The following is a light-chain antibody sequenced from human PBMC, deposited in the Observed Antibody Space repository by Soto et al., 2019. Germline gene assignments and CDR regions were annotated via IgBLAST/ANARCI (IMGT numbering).Light chain of an antibody. V-gene: IGKV4-1*01. Sequence: DIAMTQSPKSLAVSLGERATMSCKSSQSVLSGSTGKDYLAWYQQRPGQPPKLLFYWASTREPGVPDRFTGSGSETDFTLTISSLQAADVAVYYCQEYYSFPFTFGGGTKVEIK. CDR1: QSVLSGSTGKDY. CDR3: QEYYSFPFT. CDR2: WAS. J-gene: IGKJ4*01.